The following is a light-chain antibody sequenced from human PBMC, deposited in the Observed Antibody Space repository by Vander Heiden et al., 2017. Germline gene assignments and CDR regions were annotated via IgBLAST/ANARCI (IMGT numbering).Light chain of an antibody. CDR2: DVS. V-gene: IGLV2-11*01. Sequence: PGQSVTISCTGTSSDVGGYNYVSWYQQHPGKAPKLMIYDVSKRPSGVPDRFSGSKSGNTASLTISGLQAEDEADYYCCSYAGSYTWVFGGGTKLTGL. CDR3: CSYAGSYTWV. J-gene: IGLJ3*02. CDR1: SSDVGGYNY.